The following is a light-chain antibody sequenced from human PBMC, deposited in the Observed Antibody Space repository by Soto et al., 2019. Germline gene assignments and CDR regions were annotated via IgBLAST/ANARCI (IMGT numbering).Light chain of an antibody. CDR3: HQYGSSPAT. CDR2: SAS. V-gene: IGKV3-20*01. J-gene: IGKJ1*01. CDR1: QTISSNY. Sequence: EIVLTQSPDTLSLSPGERATLSCRASQTISSNYVAWYQQKPGQAPRLLIYSASSRATGIPDRFSGSGSGTDFTLTISRLEPEDFAVYYCHQYGSSPATFGQGTKVDIK.